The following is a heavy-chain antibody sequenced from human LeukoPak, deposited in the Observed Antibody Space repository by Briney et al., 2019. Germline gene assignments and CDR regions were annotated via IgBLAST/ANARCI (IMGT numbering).Heavy chain of an antibody. CDR2: IYTSGST. CDR1: GGSISSYY. J-gene: IGHJ3*02. D-gene: IGHD3-9*01. CDR3: ARVIAFDLIGLDI. Sequence: SETLSLTCTVSGGSISSYYWSWIRQPAGKGLEWIGRIYTSGSTNYNASLKSRVTMSVDTSKNQFSLPLSSVTAAETDVYYCARVIAFDLIGLDIWGQGTMVTVSS. V-gene: IGHV4-4*07.